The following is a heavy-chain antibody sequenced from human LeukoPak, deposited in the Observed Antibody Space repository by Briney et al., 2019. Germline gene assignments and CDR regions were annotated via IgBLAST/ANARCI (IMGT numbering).Heavy chain of an antibody. V-gene: IGHV3-21*01. CDR2: IGISSNKI. CDR1: GFTLRSYT. CDR3: ARSVVVPAAMGPWFDP. J-gene: IGHJ5*02. Sequence: GGSLRLSCAASGFTLRSYTMNWVRQAPGKGLEWVSSIGISSNKIYYADSVKGRFIISRDNAKNSLYLQMNSLRAEDTAVYYCARSVVVPAAMGPWFDPWGQGTLVTVSS. D-gene: IGHD2-2*01.